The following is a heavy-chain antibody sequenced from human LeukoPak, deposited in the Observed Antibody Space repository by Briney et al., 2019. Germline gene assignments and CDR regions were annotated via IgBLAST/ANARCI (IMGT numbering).Heavy chain of an antibody. CDR3: AKVRDSSSWYLDY. D-gene: IGHD6-13*01. J-gene: IGHJ4*02. CDR1: GFTVSSNY. V-gene: IGHV3-53*01. Sequence: GGSLRLSCAASGFTVSSNYMSWVRQAPGKGLEWVSVIYSGGSTYYADSVKGRFTISRDNSKNTLYLQMNSLRAEDTAVYFCAKVRDSSSWYLDYWGQGTLVTVSS. CDR2: IYSGGST.